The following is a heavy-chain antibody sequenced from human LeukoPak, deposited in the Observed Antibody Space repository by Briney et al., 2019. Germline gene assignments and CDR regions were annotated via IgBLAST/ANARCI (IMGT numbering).Heavy chain of an antibody. CDR3: ARGPVTRFEI. Sequence: GGSLRLSCAGSGFTFTNAWMNWVRQTPGKGLEWVGRIKTKTDGGTTDYAAPVKGRFTISRDDSKNTLYLQMNSLKTEDTAVYYCARGPVTRFEIWGQGTMVTVSS. V-gene: IGHV3-15*01. CDR2: IKTKTDGGTT. J-gene: IGHJ3*02. D-gene: IGHD4-17*01. CDR1: GFTFTNAW.